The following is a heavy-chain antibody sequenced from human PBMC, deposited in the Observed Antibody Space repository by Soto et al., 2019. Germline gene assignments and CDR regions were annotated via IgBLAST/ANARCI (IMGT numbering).Heavy chain of an antibody. V-gene: IGHV1-69*13. CDR2: IIPIFGTA. D-gene: IGHD3-16*01. CDR1: GDPVSIYA. Sequence: GASVKVACKASGDPVSIYAVGGVRQAPGQGLEWMGGIIPIFGTANYAQKFQGRVTMTVDASTNTAYMELTSLTSEDTAVYYCAREPFVTVPGYGFSPDHPYYGMDVWGLGTTVTVSS. CDR3: AREPFVTVPGYGFSPDHPYYGMDV. J-gene: IGHJ6*02.